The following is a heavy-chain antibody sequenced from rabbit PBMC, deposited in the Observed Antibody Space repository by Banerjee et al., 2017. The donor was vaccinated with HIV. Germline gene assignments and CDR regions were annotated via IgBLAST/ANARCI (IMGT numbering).Heavy chain of an antibody. V-gene: IGHV1S45*01. CDR2: IYNDRTTT. D-gene: IGHD6-1*01. Sequence: QEQLKESGGGLVQPGGSLTLTCTASGFSSSSSYWICWVRQAPGKGLEWIGCIYNDRTTTYYASWAKGRFTISKASSTTVTLQMTSLTAADTATYFCARSDTIGYAFGLWGPGTLVTVS. CDR1: GFSSSSSYW. CDR3: ARSDTIGYAFGL. J-gene: IGHJ4*01.